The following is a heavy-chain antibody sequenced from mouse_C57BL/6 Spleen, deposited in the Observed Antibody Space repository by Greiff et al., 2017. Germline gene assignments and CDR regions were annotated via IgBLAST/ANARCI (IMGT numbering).Heavy chain of an antibody. V-gene: IGHV1-61*01. CDR3: ARKTGLYYDV. CDR1: GYTFTSYW. CDR2: IYPSDSGT. J-gene: IGHJ1*03. Sequence: QVQLQQPGAELVRPGSSVKLSCKASGYTFTSYWMDWVKQRPGQGLEWIGNIYPSDSGTHYNQKFKDKATLTVDKSSSTAYMQLSSLTSEDSAVYYCARKTGLYYDVWGTGTTVTVSS.